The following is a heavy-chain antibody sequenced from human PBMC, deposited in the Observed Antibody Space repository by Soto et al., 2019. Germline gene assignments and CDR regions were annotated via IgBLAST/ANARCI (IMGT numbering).Heavy chain of an antibody. J-gene: IGHJ4*02. V-gene: IGHV3-23*01. CDR3: TKDREFTYYDLWSGYYAFDS. Sequence: EVHLLESGGGLVLPGVSLRLSCAASGFTFSSNAMSWVRQAPGKGLEWVSAIISVGVSKYYADSVKGRFIISRDNSENTLYLQVNSLRAEDTAIYYCTKDREFTYYDLWSGYYAFDSWGQGTLVNVSS. D-gene: IGHD3-3*01. CDR1: GFTFSSNA. CDR2: IISVGVSK.